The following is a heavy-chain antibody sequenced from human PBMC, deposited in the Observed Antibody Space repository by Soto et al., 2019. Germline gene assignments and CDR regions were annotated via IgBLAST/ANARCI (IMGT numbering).Heavy chain of an antibody. J-gene: IGHJ4*02. CDR3: AREGEGGIFAFY. V-gene: IGHV1-69*13. CDR1: GGTFSSYA. CDR2: IIPIFGTA. Sequence: AVKVSCKASGGTFSSYAISWVRQAPGQGLEWMGGIIPIFGTANYAQKFQGRVTITADESTSTAYMELSSLRSEDTAVYYCAREGEGGIFAFYWGQGTLVTVSS. D-gene: IGHD3-3*01.